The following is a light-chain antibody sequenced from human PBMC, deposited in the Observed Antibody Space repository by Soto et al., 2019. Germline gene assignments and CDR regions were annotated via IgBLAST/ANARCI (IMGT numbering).Light chain of an antibody. CDR1: QSVSSN. J-gene: IGKJ1*01. CDR3: QQYHNWWT. V-gene: IGKV3-15*01. CDR2: GAS. Sequence: EIVLPQSPGTLSLYPGERATLSCRASQSVSSNLVWYQQKPGQAPRLLIYGASTRVTGIPARFSGSGSGTEFTLTIGSLQSEDFAVYYCQQYHNWWTFGQGTKV.